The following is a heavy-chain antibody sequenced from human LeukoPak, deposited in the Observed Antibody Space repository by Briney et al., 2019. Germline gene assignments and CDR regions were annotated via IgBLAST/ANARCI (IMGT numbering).Heavy chain of an antibody. Sequence: PSETLSLTCAVYGGSFSGYYWSWIRQPPGKGLEWIGEINHSGSTNYNPSLKSRVTISVDTSKNQFSLKPSSVTAADTAVYYCARITGESDYWGQGTLVTVSS. CDR3: ARITGESDY. D-gene: IGHD7-27*01. V-gene: IGHV4-34*01. J-gene: IGHJ4*02. CDR2: INHSGST. CDR1: GGSFSGYY.